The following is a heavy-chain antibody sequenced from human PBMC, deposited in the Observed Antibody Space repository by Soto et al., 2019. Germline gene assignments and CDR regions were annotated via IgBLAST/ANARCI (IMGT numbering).Heavy chain of an antibody. J-gene: IGHJ4*02. CDR2: IKSKTDGERT. CDR3: ITDYVRVDRDFSSGFFLH. D-gene: IGHD3-3*01. CDR1: VCSFSNAW. Sequence: PGGSLRLSCAASVCSFSNAWMSCVRHSPGKWLEWVGRIKSKTDGERTDYAAPVKGRFTISRDDSKSTVYLQMNSLEPEDTAIYYCITDYVRVDRDFSSGFFLHWGQATLVNVSS. V-gene: IGHV3-15*01.